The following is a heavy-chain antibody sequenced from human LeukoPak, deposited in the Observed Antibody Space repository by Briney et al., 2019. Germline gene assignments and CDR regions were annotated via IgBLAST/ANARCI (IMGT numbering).Heavy chain of an antibody. V-gene: IGHV4-39*01. D-gene: IGHD4-23*01. CDR1: GDSITGYY. J-gene: IGHJ4*02. CDR3: ARHNLRWFFDY. CDR2: IYYSGST. Sequence: SETLSLTCSVSGDSITGYYWGWIRQPPGKGLEWIGSIYYSGSTYYNPSLKSRVTISVDTSKNQFSLKLSSVTAADTAVYYCARHNLRWFFDYWGQGTLVTVSS.